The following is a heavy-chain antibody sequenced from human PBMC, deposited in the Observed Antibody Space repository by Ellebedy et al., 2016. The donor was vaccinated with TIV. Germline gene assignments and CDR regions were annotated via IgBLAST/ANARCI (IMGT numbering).Heavy chain of an antibody. CDR2: IGTAGDT. V-gene: IGHV3-13*01. Sequence: GASLKISCAASGFTFSSYDMHWVRHSTGKGLEWVSAIGTAGDTYYPGSVKGRFTISRENAKNSLYLQMNSLRAEDTAVYYCARGIVEARSAFDIWGQGTMVTVSS. D-gene: IGHD1-26*01. CDR1: GFTFSSYD. J-gene: IGHJ3*02. CDR3: ARGIVEARSAFDI.